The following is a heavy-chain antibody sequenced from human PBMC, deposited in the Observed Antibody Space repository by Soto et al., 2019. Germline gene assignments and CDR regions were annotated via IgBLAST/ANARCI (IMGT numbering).Heavy chain of an antibody. Sequence: KTGGSLRLSCAASGFTFSSYSMNWVRQAPGKGLEWVSSISSSSSYIYYADSMKGRFTISRDNAKNSLYLQMNSLRAEDTAVYYCARDLLWFGELFGFDYWGQGTLVTVSS. J-gene: IGHJ4*02. CDR2: ISSSSSYI. CDR3: ARDLLWFGELFGFDY. V-gene: IGHV3-21*01. CDR1: GFTFSSYS. D-gene: IGHD3-10*01.